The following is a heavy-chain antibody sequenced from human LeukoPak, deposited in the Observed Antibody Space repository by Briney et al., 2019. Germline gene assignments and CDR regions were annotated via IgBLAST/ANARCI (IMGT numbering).Heavy chain of an antibody. CDR3: ARSASSYYYYMDV. J-gene: IGHJ6*03. CDR2: IYYSGST. Sequence: ASETLSLTCTVSGGSIGTYYWSWIRQPPGKGLEWIGDIYYSGSTNYNPSLKSRVTISVDTSKNQFSLKLSSVTAADTAVYYCARSASSYYYYMDVWGKGTTVTISS. V-gene: IGHV4-59*01. CDR1: GGSIGTYY.